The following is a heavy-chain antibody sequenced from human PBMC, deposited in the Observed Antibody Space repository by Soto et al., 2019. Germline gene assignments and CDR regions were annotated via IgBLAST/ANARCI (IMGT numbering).Heavy chain of an antibody. CDR2: MDPNSGNT. D-gene: IGHD3-10*01. V-gene: IGHV1-8*01. CDR3: ARLGKKYYYGSGSYYNDFDY. J-gene: IGHJ4*02. Sequence: VASVKVSCKASGYTFTSYDINWVRQATGQGHEWVGWMDPNSGNTGYAQKFQGRVTMTRNTSISTSHMELSSLRSEDTAVYYCARLGKKYYYGSGSYYNDFDYWGRGTLVTVSS. CDR1: GYTFTSYD.